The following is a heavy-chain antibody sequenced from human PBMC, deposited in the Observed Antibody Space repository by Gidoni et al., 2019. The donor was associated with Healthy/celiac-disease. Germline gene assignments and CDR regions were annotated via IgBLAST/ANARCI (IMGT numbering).Heavy chain of an antibody. CDR2: ISGSGGST. V-gene: IGHV3-23*04. CDR1: GFTFSSYA. D-gene: IGHD3-10*01. Sequence: EVQLVESGGGLVQPGGSLRLSCAASGFTFSSYAMSWVRQAPGKGLEWVSAISGSGGSTYYADSVKGRFTISRDNSKNTLYLQMNSLRAEDTAVYYCAKDMIRGITMVRGAPFYFDYWGQGTLVTVSS. CDR3: AKDMIRGITMVRGAPFYFDY. J-gene: IGHJ4*02.